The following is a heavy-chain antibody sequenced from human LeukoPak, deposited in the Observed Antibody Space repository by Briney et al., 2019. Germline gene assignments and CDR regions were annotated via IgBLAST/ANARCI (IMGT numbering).Heavy chain of an antibody. Sequence: PSETLSLTCAVYGGSFSGYYWSWIRQPPGKGLECIGEINHCGSTNYNPSLKSRVTISVDTSKNQFSLKLSSVTAADTAVYYCAREKRTILLRPSDSSGYSRPFDYWGQGTLLTVSS. CDR2: INHCGST. CDR3: AREKRTILLRPSDSSGYSRPFDY. V-gene: IGHV4-34*01. D-gene: IGHD3-22*01. J-gene: IGHJ4*02. CDR1: GGSFSGYY.